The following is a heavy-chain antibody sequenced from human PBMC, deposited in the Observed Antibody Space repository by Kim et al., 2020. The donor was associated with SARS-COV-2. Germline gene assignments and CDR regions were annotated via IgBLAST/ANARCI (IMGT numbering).Heavy chain of an antibody. V-gene: IGHV3-23*01. CDR3: AKATYYYGSGSFLVPAY. CDR2: ISGSGGST. J-gene: IGHJ4*02. CDR1: GFTFSSYA. D-gene: IGHD3-10*01. Sequence: GGSLRLSCAASGFTFSSYAMSWVRQAPGKGLEWVSAISGSGGSTYYADSVKGRFTISRDNSKNTLYLQMNSLRAEDTAVYYCAKATYYYGSGSFLVPAYWGQGTLVTVSS.